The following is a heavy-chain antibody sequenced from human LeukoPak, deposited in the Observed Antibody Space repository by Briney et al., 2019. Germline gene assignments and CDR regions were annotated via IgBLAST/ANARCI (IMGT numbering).Heavy chain of an antibody. CDR1: GGSIGSGGYS. Sequence: PSETLSLTCAVSGGSIGSGGYSWSWIRQPPGKGLEWIGYIYHSGSTYYNPSLKSRVTISVDTSKNQFSLKLSSVTAADTAVYYCARQSGYYSVDAFDIWGQGTMVTVSS. CDR2: IYHSGST. CDR3: ARQSGYYSVDAFDI. J-gene: IGHJ3*02. V-gene: IGHV4-30-2*03. D-gene: IGHD3-22*01.